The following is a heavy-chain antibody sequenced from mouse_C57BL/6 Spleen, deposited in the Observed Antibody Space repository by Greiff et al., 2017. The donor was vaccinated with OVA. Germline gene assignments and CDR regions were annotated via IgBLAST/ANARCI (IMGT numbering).Heavy chain of an antibody. J-gene: IGHJ4*01. CDR1: GFTFSDYG. CDR3: AREDAMDY. CDR2: ISSGSSTI. V-gene: IGHV5-17*01. Sequence: EVMLVESGGGLVKPGGSLKLSCAASGFTFSDYGMHWVRQAPETGLEWVAYISSGSSTIYYADTVKGRFTISRDNAKNTLFLQMTSLRSEDTAMYYCAREDAMDYWGQGTSVTVSS.